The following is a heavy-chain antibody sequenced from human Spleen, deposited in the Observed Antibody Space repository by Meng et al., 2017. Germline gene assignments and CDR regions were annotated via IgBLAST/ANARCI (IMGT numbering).Heavy chain of an antibody. CDR1: GYPYTHYQ. Sequence: QVQQRQSGAAVQTPGSSVKVSCKASGYPYTHYQMDWVRQSPGQGLEWMGWIHPSGNANYAQKFQGRVNMTTDTATTTAYMELRRLRSDDSALYYCVKHSSDWSLDSWGQGTLVTVSS. J-gene: IGHJ4*02. V-gene: IGHV1-18*01. D-gene: IGHD6-19*01. CDR2: IHPSGNA. CDR3: VKHSSDWSLDS.